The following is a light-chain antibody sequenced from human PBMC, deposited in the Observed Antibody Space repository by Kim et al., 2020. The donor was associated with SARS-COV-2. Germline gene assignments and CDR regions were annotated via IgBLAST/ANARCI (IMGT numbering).Light chain of an antibody. CDR2: GTS. V-gene: IGKV3-20*01. Sequence: LCPGDRATLSCRASQSVSNNYLAWYQQRPGRAPTVLIYGTSNRATGIPDRFSGSGSGTDFTLTVSSLDPEDFGVYYCQQYGSSPTFGQGTKVDIK. J-gene: IGKJ1*01. CDR1: QSVSNNY. CDR3: QQYGSSPT.